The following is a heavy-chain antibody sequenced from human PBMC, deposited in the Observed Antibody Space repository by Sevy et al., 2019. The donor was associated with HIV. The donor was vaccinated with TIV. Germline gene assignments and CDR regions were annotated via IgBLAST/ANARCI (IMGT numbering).Heavy chain of an antibody. Sequence: GGSLRLSCAASGFTVSSNYMSWVRQAPGKGLEWVSVIYSGGSTYYADSVKGRMTSSRDNSKNTLYLQMNNLRAGDTAVYYCASAHVDTAMVNYYYGMDVWGQGTTVTVSS. V-gene: IGHV3-53*01. J-gene: IGHJ6*02. CDR2: IYSGGST. CDR1: GFTVSSNY. CDR3: ASAHVDTAMVNYYYGMDV. D-gene: IGHD5-18*01.